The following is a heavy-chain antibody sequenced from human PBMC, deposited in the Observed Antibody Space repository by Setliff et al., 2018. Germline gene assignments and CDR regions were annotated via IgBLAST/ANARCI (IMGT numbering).Heavy chain of an antibody. V-gene: IGHV4-34*01. CDR1: GGSFSGYY. CDR3: ARDPLGEIAVAGHDAFDI. J-gene: IGHJ3*02. Sequence: PSETLSLTCAVYGGSFSGYYWSWIRQPPGKGLEWIGEINHSGSTYYNPSLKSRVTISVDTSKNQFSLKLSSVTAADTAVYYCARDPLGEIAVAGHDAFDIWGQGTMVTVSS. CDR2: INHSGST. D-gene: IGHD6-19*01.